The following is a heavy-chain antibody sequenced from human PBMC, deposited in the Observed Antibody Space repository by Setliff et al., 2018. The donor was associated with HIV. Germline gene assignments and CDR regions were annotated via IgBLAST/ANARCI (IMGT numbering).Heavy chain of an antibody. CDR3: ATDRGFCTLDY. V-gene: IGHV3-7*01. Sequence: GSLRLSCAASGFTFNSYWMSWVRQPPGKGLEWVAHIGGDGREKFYLDSVEGRFTISRDNARNSLYLQMNDLRAEDTAVYYCATDRGFCTLDYWGQGTLVTVSS. J-gene: IGHJ4*02. CDR1: GFTFNSYW. CDR2: IGGDGREK. D-gene: IGHD2-8*01.